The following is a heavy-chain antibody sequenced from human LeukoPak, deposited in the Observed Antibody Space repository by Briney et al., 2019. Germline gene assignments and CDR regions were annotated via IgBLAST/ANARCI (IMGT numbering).Heavy chain of an antibody. CDR2: IIPIFGTA. CDR3: ALSCGGDCPFDY. J-gene: IGHJ4*02. D-gene: IGHD2-21*01. V-gene: IGHV1-69*13. Sequence: SVRVSCKASGYTFTSYDINWVRQATGQGLEWMGGIIPIFGTANYAQKFQGRVTITADESTSTAYMELSSLRSEDTAVYYCALSCGGDCPFDYWGQGTLVTVSS. CDR1: GYTFTSYD.